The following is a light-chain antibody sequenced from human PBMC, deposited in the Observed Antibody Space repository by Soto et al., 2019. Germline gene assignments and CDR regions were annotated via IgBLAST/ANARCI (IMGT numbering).Light chain of an antibody. CDR1: QSVSSRD. V-gene: IGKV3-15*01. Sequence: SPSTLPESTGERATLYCRASQSVSSRDLAWYQQRPGQAPRLLIYDTSTRATGIPARFSGSGSGTDFTLTISCLQSEDFALYYCPQNNNLPRPFGQGTKVDIK. J-gene: IGKJ1*01. CDR2: DTS. CDR3: PQNNNLPRP.